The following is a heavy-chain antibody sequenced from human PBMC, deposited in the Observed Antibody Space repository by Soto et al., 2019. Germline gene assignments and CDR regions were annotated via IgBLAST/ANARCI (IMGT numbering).Heavy chain of an antibody. CDR1: GYSISSGYY. CDR2: TSHSANT. CDR3: ARKRSGSPRDGFDI. V-gene: IGHV4-38-2*01. Sequence: TLSLTCAVSGYSISSGYYWGGIRQPPGMGLEWIGSTSHSANTYYKTSLKSRVIISVDTSKNQFSLKLSSVTAADTAVYYCARKRSGSPRDGFDIWGQGTVVTVSS. J-gene: IGHJ3*02. D-gene: IGHD3-3*01.